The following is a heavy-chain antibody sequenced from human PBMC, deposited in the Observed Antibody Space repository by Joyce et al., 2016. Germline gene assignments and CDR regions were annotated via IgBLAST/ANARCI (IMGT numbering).Heavy chain of an antibody. Sequence: QVQLVQSGGEVKKPGASVKVSCKASGYTFISYPISWVRQAPGKGLEWMGWISASSGDTKYAQKLQGRVTMTTDTSTNTAYMDLRRLRSDDTAVYYCAVGSIYRDAFDVWGQGTMVTVSS. J-gene: IGHJ3*01. D-gene: IGHD3-9*01. CDR3: AVGSIYRDAFDV. V-gene: IGHV1-18*01. CDR1: GYTFISYP. CDR2: ISASSGDT.